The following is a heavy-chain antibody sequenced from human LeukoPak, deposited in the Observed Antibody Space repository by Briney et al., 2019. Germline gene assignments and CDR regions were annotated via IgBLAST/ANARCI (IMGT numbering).Heavy chain of an antibody. CDR3: ARSPYTYGSLFYLDN. Sequence: ASVKVSCKASGYTFTGYYIHWVRQAPGQGLEWMGKINPSGGTTDYAQKFQGRVTLTRDTSTSTVYMELSSLRSEDTAVYYCARSPYTYGSLFYLDNWGQGTLVTVSS. D-gene: IGHD5-18*01. V-gene: IGHV1-46*01. CDR2: INPSGGTT. J-gene: IGHJ4*02. CDR1: GYTFTGYY.